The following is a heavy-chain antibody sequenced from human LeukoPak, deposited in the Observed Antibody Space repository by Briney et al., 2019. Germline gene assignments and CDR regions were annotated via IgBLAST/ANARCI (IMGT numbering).Heavy chain of an antibody. V-gene: IGHV3-7*01. Sequence: GGSLRLSCAASGFTFSSYWMSWVRQAPGEGLEWVANIKQDGSEKYYVDSVKGRFTISRDNAKNSLYPQMNSLRAEDTAVYYCAREAEDIVVVVAAHAADYWGQGTLVTVSS. CDR3: AREAEDIVVVVAAHAADY. D-gene: IGHD2-15*01. CDR1: GFTFSSYW. J-gene: IGHJ4*02. CDR2: IKQDGSEK.